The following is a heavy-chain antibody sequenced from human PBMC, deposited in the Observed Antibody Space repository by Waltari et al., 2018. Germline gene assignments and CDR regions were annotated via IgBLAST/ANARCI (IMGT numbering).Heavy chain of an antibody. CDR3: ARGLTYCGGDCSWYFDL. V-gene: IGHV3-23*01. CDR1: GFTFSSYA. D-gene: IGHD2-21*02. CDR2: ISGSGGRT. J-gene: IGHJ2*01. Sequence: EVQLLESGGGLVQPGGSLRLSCAASGFTFSSYAMSWVRQAPGKRLEWVSGISGSGGRTYHADAVKGRFTISRDNSRNTLYLQMNSLRAEDTAVYYCARGLTYCGGDCSWYFDLWGRGTLLTVSS.